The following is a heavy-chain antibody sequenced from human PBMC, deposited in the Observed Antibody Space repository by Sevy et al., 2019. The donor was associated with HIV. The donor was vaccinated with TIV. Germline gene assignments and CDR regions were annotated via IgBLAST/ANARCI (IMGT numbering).Heavy chain of an antibody. CDR3: ARVDVRGVIITSDTNYYYGMDV. V-gene: IGHV3-74*01. CDR1: GFTFSSYW. CDR2: INSDGSST. J-gene: IGHJ6*02. D-gene: IGHD3-10*01. Sequence: GGSLRLSCAASGFTFSSYWMHWVRQAPGKGLVWVSRINSDGSSTSYAESVKGRFTISRDNAKNTLYLQMNSLRAEDTAVYYCARVDVRGVIITSDTNYYYGMDVWGQGTTVTVSS.